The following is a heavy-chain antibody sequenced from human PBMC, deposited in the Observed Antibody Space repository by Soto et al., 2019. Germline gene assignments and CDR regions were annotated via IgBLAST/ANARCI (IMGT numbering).Heavy chain of an antibody. Sequence: SETLSLTCTVSGGSISSSSYYWGWIRQPPGKELEWIGSIYYSGSTYYNPSLKSRVTISVDTSKNQFSLKLSSVTAADTAVYYCARHTLYGSGSYTIPYYYYYYVDVWGKGTMVTVSS. V-gene: IGHV4-39*01. CDR1: GGSISSSSYY. CDR2: IYYSGST. CDR3: ARHTLYGSGSYTIPYYYYYYVDV. J-gene: IGHJ6*03. D-gene: IGHD3-10*01.